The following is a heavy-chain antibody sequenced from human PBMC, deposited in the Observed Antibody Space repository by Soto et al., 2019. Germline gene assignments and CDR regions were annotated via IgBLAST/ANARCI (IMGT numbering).Heavy chain of an antibody. V-gene: IGHV3-23*01. D-gene: IGHD3-16*02. CDR1: GFTFSSYA. Sequence: PVRALRLSWTASGFTFSSYAMSLVLKTPWKVLEFFSAISGSGGSTYYADSVKGRFTISRDNSKNTLYLQMNSLRAEDTAVYYCAKDSMITFGGVIGETTNWFDTWGQGTLVTVSS. CDR3: AKDSMITFGGVIGETTNWFDT. CDR2: ISGSGGST. J-gene: IGHJ5*02.